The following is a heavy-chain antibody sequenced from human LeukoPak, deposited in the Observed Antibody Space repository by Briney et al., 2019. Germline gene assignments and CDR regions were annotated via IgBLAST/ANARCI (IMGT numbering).Heavy chain of an antibody. CDR3: ARDRGYSYGLPYYFDY. V-gene: IGHV4-4*07. CDR1: GGSISSYY. Sequence: SETLSLTCTVSGGSISSYYWSWIRQPAGKGLEWIGRIYTSGRTNYNPSLKSRVTMSVDTSKNQFSLKLSSVTAADTAVYYCARDRGYSYGLPYYFDYWGQGTLVTVSS. D-gene: IGHD5-18*01. J-gene: IGHJ4*02. CDR2: IYTSGRT.